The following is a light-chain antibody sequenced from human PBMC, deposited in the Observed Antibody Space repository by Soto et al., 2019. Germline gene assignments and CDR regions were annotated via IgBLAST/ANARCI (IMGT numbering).Light chain of an antibody. V-gene: IGKV1-5*03. CDR1: QSISSW. Sequence: DIQMTQSPSTLSASVGDRVTITCRASQSISSWLAWYQQKPGKAPKLLIYKASSLESGVPSRFSGNGSGTEFTLTISSLQPDAFATYYCQQYNSYSQTFGQGTKLEIK. CDR2: KAS. J-gene: IGKJ2*01. CDR3: QQYNSYSQT.